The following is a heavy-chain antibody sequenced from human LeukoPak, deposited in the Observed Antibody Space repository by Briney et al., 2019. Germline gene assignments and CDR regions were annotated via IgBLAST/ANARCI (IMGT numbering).Heavy chain of an antibody. D-gene: IGHD6-13*01. CDR2: IIPIFGTA. Sequence: SVKVSRKASGGTFSSYAISWVRQAPGQGLEWMGGIIPIFGTANYAQKFQGRVTITADESTSTAYMELSSLRSEDTAVYYCAKTLVPVEYYYYYYGMDVWGQGTTVTVSS. J-gene: IGHJ6*02. CDR1: GGTFSSYA. V-gene: IGHV1-69*01. CDR3: AKTLVPVEYYYYYYGMDV.